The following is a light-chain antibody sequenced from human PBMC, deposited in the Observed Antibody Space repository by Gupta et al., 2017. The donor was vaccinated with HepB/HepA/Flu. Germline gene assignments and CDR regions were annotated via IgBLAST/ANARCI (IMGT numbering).Light chain of an antibody. J-gene: IGLJ1*01. CDR2: EVS. CDR3: SSYTTSSTFV. CDR1: SSDVGGYNY. V-gene: IGLV2-14*01. Sequence: SALTQPASLAGSPGQSITISCTGTSSDVGGYNYVYWYQQPPGTAPKLMIYEVSNRPSGVSNRFSGSKAGNTASLTISGLHAEDEADYYCSSYTTSSTFVFGTGTKVTVL.